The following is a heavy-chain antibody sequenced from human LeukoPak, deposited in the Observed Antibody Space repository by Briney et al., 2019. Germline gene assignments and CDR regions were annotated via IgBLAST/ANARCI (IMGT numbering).Heavy chain of an antibody. J-gene: IGHJ5*02. CDR2: IYYSGST. CDR3: ARHPFLAVGDFDP. Sequence: SQTLSLTCTVSGGSISSGDYYWSWIRQPPGKGLEWIGYIYYSGSTYYNPSLKSRVTISVDTSKNQFSLKLSSVTAADTAVYYCARHPFLAVGDFDPWGQGTLVTVSS. CDR1: GGSISSGDYY. D-gene: IGHD1-26*01. V-gene: IGHV4-30-4*08.